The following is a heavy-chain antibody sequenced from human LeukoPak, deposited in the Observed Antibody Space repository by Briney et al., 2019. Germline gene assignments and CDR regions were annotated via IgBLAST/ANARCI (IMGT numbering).Heavy chain of an antibody. CDR3: ARGPQVLRSYSSGWPHFDY. D-gene: IGHD6-19*01. J-gene: IGHJ4*02. CDR2: ISAYNANT. V-gene: IGHV1-18*01. CDR1: GYTFTSYG. Sequence: GASVKVSCKASGYTFTSYGISWVRQAPGQGLEWMGWISAYNANTNYAQKLQGRVTMTTDTSTSTAYMELRSLRSDDTAVYYCARGPQVLRSYSSGWPHFDYWGQGTLVTVSS.